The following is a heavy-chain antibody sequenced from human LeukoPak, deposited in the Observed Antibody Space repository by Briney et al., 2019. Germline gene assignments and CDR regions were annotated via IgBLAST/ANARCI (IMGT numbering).Heavy chain of an antibody. CDR2: IYYGGSTSGST. D-gene: IGHD5-24*01. CDR1: GGPIRSYY. V-gene: IGHV4-59*01. Sequence: ASETLTLTCSVSGGPIRSYYWSWLRQPPGKGLEGKGLEWIGYIYYGGSTSGSTNYNPSLKSRVTISVDTSKNQLSLKLNSVTAADTAVYYCARGRLGDAYNFEHWAQTTVVTVSS. CDR3: ARGRLGDAYNFEH. J-gene: IGHJ4*02.